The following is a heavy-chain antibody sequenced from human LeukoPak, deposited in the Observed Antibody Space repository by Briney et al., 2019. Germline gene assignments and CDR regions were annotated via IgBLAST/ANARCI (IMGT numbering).Heavy chain of an antibody. CDR2: ISSSSSYI. J-gene: IGHJ6*04. CDR1: GFTFSTYA. V-gene: IGHV3-21*01. D-gene: IGHD3-10*02. Sequence: AGGSLRLSCAASGFTFSTYAMTWVRQAPGKGLEWVSSISSSSSYIYYADSVKGRFTISRDNAKNSLYLQMNSLRAEDTAVYYCAELGITMIGGVWGKGTTVTISS. CDR3: AELGITMIGGV.